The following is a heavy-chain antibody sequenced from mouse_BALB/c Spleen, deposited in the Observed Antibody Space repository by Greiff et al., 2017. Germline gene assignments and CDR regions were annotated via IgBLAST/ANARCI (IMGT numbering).Heavy chain of an antibody. CDR1: GDSITSGY. J-gene: IGHJ2*01. CDR2: ISYSGST. V-gene: IGHV3-8*02. D-gene: IGHD2-1*01. Sequence: EVKLQQSGPSLVKPSQTLSLTCSVTGDSITSGYWNWIRKSPGNKLEYMGYISYSGSTYYNPSLKSRISITRDTSKNQYYLQLNSVTTEDTATYYCARCYYGNPFDYWGQGTTLTVSS. CDR3: ARCYYGNPFDY.